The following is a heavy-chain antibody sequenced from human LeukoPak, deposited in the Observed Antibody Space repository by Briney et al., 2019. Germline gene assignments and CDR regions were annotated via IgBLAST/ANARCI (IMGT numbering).Heavy chain of an antibody. V-gene: IGHV3-48*01. CDR1: GFTFSVYS. D-gene: IGHD3-16*01. Sequence: GGSLRLSCAASGFTFSVYSLNWVRQAPGKGLQWVAYVGSSSGAIYYADSVKGRFTISRDNAKNSVYLQMNSLRADDTGVYYCARDANDYASPPDYWGQGTLVTVSS. CDR2: VGSSSGAI. CDR3: ARDANDYASPPDY. J-gene: IGHJ4*02.